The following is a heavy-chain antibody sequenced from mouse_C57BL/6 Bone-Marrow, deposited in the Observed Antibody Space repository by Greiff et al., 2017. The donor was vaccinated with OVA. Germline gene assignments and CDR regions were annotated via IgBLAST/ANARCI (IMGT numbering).Heavy chain of an antibody. J-gene: IGHJ2*01. Sequence: VQRVESGPELVKPGASVKLSCKASGYTFTSYDINWVKQRPGQGLEWIGWIYPRDGSTKYNEKFKGKATLTVDTSSSTAYMELHSLTSEDSAVYFCAPDSSGYPYYFDYWGQGTTLTVSS. V-gene: IGHV1-85*01. CDR3: APDSSGYPYYFDY. CDR1: GYTFTSYD. D-gene: IGHD3-2*02. CDR2: IYPRDGST.